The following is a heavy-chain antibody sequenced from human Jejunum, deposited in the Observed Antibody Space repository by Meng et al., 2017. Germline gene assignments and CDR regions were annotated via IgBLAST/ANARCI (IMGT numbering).Heavy chain of an antibody. J-gene: IGHJ5*02. V-gene: IGHV4-39*01. CDR2: MYYHGRT. CDR3: ARPHTSA. Sequence: QLQVQESGPGLVKPSETLSLTCTVSGGSISSSSYYWGWIRQPPGKGLEWIGTMYYHGRTYYNPSLKSRVTISVDTSKNQFSLKLSSVTAADTAVYYCARPHTSAWGQGTLVTVSS. D-gene: IGHD2-21*01. CDR1: GGSISSSSYY.